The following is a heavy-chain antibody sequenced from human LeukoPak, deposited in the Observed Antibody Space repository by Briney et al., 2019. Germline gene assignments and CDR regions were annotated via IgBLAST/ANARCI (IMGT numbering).Heavy chain of an antibody. CDR3: AKERDCSSTSCYVDYYYYGMDV. CDR1: GFTFSSYA. V-gene: IGHV3-23*01. J-gene: IGHJ6*02. D-gene: IGHD2-2*01. Sequence: PGGSLRLSCAASGFTFSSYAMSWVRQAPGKGLEWVSSIGGTGGNTYYAESVKGRFTISKSNSKNTLYLQMNSLRAEDTAVYYCAKERDCSSTSCYVDYYYYGMDVWGQGTTVTVSS. CDR2: IGGTGGNT.